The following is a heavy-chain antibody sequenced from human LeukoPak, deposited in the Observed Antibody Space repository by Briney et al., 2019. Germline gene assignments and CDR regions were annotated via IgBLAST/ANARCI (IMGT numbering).Heavy chain of an antibody. Sequence: SQTLSLTCVVSGGSISSGDYSWSWIRQPPGKGLEWIGYIFHSGRTYYNPSLKSRVTISVDGSKNQFSLKLSSVTAADTAVYHCARAGNYYDSSGPFDYWGQGTLVTVSS. CDR3: ARAGNYYDSSGPFDY. CDR2: IFHSGRT. V-gene: IGHV4-30-2*01. D-gene: IGHD3-22*01. CDR1: GGSISSGDYS. J-gene: IGHJ4*02.